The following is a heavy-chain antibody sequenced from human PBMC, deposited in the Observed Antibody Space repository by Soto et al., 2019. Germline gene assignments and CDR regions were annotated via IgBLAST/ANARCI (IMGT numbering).Heavy chain of an antibody. Sequence: GESLKISGKASGYSFSFYWIGWVRQMPGKGLEWMAIMYPDDSDIRYSPSFEAHVTISADKSTSTAFLQWSSLKASDTAMYYCATAYVYDFENSNYYRDAFDIWGQGTLVTVSS. J-gene: IGHJ3*02. V-gene: IGHV5-51*01. CDR2: MYPDDSDI. CDR3: ATAYVYDFENSNYYRDAFDI. D-gene: IGHD3-22*01. CDR1: GYSFSFYW.